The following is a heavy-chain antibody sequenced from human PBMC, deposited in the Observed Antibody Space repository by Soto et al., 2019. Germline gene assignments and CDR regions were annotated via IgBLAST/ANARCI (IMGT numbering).Heavy chain of an antibody. V-gene: IGHV1-8*01. CDR3: ARGPLEYSGYESAFDI. D-gene: IGHD5-12*01. J-gene: IGHJ3*02. Sequence: APWKVSSKASGYTFTSFVLNRGGQAPGKGLEWMGWMNPNSGNTGYAQKFQGRVTMTRNTSISTAYMELSSLRSEDTAVYYCARGPLEYSGYESAFDIWGQGTMVTVSS. CDR1: GYTFTSFV. CDR2: MNPNSGNT.